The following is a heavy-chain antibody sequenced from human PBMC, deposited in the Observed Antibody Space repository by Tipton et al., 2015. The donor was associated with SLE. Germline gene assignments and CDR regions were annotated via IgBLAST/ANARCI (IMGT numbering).Heavy chain of an antibody. CDR3: ARVSPSGRAFDI. D-gene: IGHD7-27*01. Sequence: GLVKPSETLSLTCAVYGGSFSGYYWSWIRQPPGKGLEWIGEINHSGSTNYNPSLKSRVTISGDTSKNQFSLKLSSLTAADTAVYYCARVSPSGRAFDIWGQGTMVTVSS. CDR1: GGSFSGYY. V-gene: IGHV4-34*01. J-gene: IGHJ3*02. CDR2: INHSGST.